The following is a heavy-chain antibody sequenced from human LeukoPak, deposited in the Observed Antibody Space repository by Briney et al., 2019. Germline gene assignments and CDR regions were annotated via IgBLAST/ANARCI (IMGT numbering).Heavy chain of an antibody. J-gene: IGHJ4*02. CDR1: RGTFGSYG. V-gene: IGHV1-69*05. D-gene: IGHD3-22*01. Sequence: SVKVSCKASRGTFGSYGISWVRQAPGQGLEWMGGVIAIFGRVKYGQKFQGRATITTDEPTSTAYMELSSLTSEDTGVYYCARGELGDSSGFSFFDYWGQGTLVTVSS. CDR3: ARGELGDSSGFSFFDY. CDR2: VIAIFGRV.